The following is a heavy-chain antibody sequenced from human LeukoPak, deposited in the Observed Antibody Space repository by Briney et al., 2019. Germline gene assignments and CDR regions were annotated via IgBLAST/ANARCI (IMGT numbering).Heavy chain of an antibody. CDR3: ARVRQNSSFDY. D-gene: IGHD2-15*01. J-gene: IGHJ4*02. V-gene: IGHV4-59*01. CDR2: IYYSGST. CDR1: GGSISSYY. Sequence: SETLSLTCTVSGGSISSYYWSWIRQPPGKGLEWVGYIYYSGSTNYNPSLKSRVTISVDTSKNKFSLKLSSVTAADTAVYYCARVRQNSSFDYWAQGTLFTVSS.